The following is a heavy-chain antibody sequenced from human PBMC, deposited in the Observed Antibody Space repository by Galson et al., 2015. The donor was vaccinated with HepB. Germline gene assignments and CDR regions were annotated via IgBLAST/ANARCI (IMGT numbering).Heavy chain of an antibody. CDR3: AREFWGGVRIDP. V-gene: IGHV1-3*01. CDR2: INAGNGNT. J-gene: IGHJ5*02. Sequence: QSGAEVKKPGESLRISCKGSGYSFTSYWISWVRQAPGQRLEWMGWINAGNGNTKYSQKFQGRVTITRDTSASTAYMELSSLRSEDTAVYYCAREFWGGVRIDPWGQGTLVTVSS. D-gene: IGHD7-27*01. CDR1: GYSFTSYW.